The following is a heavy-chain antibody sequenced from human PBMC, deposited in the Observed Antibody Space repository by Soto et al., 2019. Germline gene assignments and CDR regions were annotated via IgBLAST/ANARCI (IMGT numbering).Heavy chain of an antibody. CDR2: ISWNSGSI. V-gene: IGHV3-9*01. D-gene: IGHD3-22*01. CDR3: AKEYYYDSSGYRTYGVDV. J-gene: IGHJ6*02. CDR1: GFTFDDYA. Sequence: GGSLRLSCAASGFTFDDYAMHWVRQAPGKGLEWVSGISWNSGSIGYADSVKGRFTISRDNAKNSLYLQMNSLRAEDTALYYCAKEYYYDSSGYRTYGVDVWGQGTTVTVSS.